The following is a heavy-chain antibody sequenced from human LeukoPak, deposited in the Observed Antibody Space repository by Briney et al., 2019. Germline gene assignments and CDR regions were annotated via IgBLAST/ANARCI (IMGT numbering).Heavy chain of an antibody. Sequence: SETLSLTCAVYGGSFSGYYWSLIRQPPGKGLEWIGESNHSGSTNYNPSLKSRVTISVDTSKNQYSLKLSSLTAADTAVYYCARVGYYDSSGYYPNWFDPWGQGTLVTVSS. CDR1: GGSFSGYY. CDR3: ARVGYYDSSGYYPNWFDP. V-gene: IGHV4-34*01. D-gene: IGHD3-22*01. J-gene: IGHJ5*02. CDR2: SNHSGST.